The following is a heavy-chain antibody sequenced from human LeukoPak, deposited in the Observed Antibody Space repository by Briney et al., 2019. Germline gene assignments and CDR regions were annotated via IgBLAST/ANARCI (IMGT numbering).Heavy chain of an antibody. CDR1: GGSISSYY. V-gene: IGHV4-4*07. D-gene: IGHD2-2*01. J-gene: IGHJ3*01. CDR3: ARGRYCTATTCDAGGDAFDV. Sequence: SETLSLTCTVSGGSISSYYWSWFRQPAGKGLEWIGRIYPRGSTTYNSSLKSRVTMSADTSKNHFSLKLSSLTAADTAVYYCARGRYCTATTCDAGGDAFDVWGLGTMVTVSS. CDR2: IYPRGST.